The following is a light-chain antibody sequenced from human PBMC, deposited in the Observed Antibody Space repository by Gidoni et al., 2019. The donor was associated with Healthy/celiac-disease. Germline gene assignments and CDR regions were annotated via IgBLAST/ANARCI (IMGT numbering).Light chain of an antibody. CDR3: QQYGSSPMCS. J-gene: IGKJ2*04. CDR2: GTS. CDR1: QSVRSSH. Sequence: EIVFTQSPGTLSLSPGERATLSCRASQSVRSSHLAWYQQKPGQAPRLLIYGTSGRATGIPDRFSGSGSGTEFTLTISRLEPEDFAVYYCQQYGSSPMCSFGQGTKLEIK. V-gene: IGKV3-20*01.